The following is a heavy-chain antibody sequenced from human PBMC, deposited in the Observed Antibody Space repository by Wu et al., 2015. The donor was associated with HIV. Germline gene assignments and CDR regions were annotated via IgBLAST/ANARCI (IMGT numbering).Heavy chain of an antibody. CDR1: GGTFSSYT. CDR3: ASGLRYYDSVWGSYRSDY. Sequence: QVQLVQSGAEVKKPGSSVKVSCKASGGTFSSYTFSWVRQAPGQGLEWMGGIVPMFDTRNYAQDFQGRVTVTADESTSTAYMELSSLRSEDTAVYYCASGLRYYDSVWGSYRSDYWGQGTLVTVSS. J-gene: IGHJ4*02. D-gene: IGHD3-16*02. V-gene: IGHV1-69*12. CDR2: IVPMFDTR.